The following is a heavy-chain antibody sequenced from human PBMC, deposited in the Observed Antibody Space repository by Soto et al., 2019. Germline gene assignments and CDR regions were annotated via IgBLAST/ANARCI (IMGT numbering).Heavy chain of an antibody. J-gene: IGHJ5*02. CDR3: ARDRGAVAAPPAS. Sequence: EVQLLESGGGLIQPGGSLRLSCAASGFTFSSYAMSWVRQAPGKGLEWVSAMSGSGRSTYYADSVRGRFTISRDNSKNTLYLQMNSLRAEDTAVYYCARDRGAVAAPPASWGQGTLVTVSS. CDR2: MSGSGRST. V-gene: IGHV3-23*01. CDR1: GFTFSSYA. D-gene: IGHD6-19*01.